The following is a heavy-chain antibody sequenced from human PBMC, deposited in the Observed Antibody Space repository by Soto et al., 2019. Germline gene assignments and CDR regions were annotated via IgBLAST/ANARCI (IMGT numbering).Heavy chain of an antibody. J-gene: IGHJ6*02. CDR3: ARXXXXXXXXRDYYYYGMDV. Sequence: QVQLVQSGAEVKKPGSSVKVSCKASGGTFSSYAISWVRQAPGQGLEWMGGIIPIFGTANYAQKFQGRVTITADKSTSTAYMELSSLRSEDTAVYYCARXXXXXXXXRDYYYYGMDVWGQGTTVTVSS. V-gene: IGHV1-69*06. CDR1: GGTFSSYA. CDR2: IIPIFGTA.